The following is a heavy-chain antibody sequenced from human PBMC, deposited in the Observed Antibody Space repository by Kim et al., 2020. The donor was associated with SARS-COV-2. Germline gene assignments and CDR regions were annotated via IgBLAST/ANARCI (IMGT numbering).Heavy chain of an antibody. CDR1: GFTFSSYW. V-gene: IGHV3-7*01. CDR3: ASPGPEDAFDI. Sequence: GGSLRLSCAASGFTFSSYWMSWVRQAPGKGLEWVANIKQDGSEKYYVDSVKGRFTISRDNAKNSLYLQMNSLRAEDTAVYYCASPGPEDAFDIWGQGTMVTVSS. CDR2: IKQDGSEK. D-gene: IGHD2-2*01. J-gene: IGHJ3*02.